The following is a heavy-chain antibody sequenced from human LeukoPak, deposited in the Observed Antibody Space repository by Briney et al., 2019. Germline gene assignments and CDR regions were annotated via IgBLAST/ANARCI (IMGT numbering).Heavy chain of an antibody. Sequence: ETLSLTCTVFGGFLRSLYWSWIRPPPGKGLGGIGYNYYCGSTNYHPSLQNRVNISVDTTKNQFSLKLSSVSAADTAVYYCARDSSSWSYWGQGTLVTVSS. CDR1: GGFLRSLY. J-gene: IGHJ4*02. V-gene: IGHV4-59*01. D-gene: IGHD6-13*01. CDR2: NYYCGST. CDR3: ARDSSSWSY.